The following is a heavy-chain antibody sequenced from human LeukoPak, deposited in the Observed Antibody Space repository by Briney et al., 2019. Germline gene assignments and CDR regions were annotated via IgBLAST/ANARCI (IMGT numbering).Heavy chain of an antibody. Sequence: SSETLSLTCAVSGGSISSGDYSWSWIRQPSGKGLDWIGYIHQSGSIYYNPSLKSRVTIAVDRSKNQFSLRLNSVTAADTAVYYCARGREYSYGYRDHYYGMDVWGQGTTVTVSS. V-gene: IGHV4-30-2*01. CDR1: GGSISSGDYS. CDR2: IHQSGSI. J-gene: IGHJ6*02. D-gene: IGHD5-18*01. CDR3: ARGREYSYGYRDHYYGMDV.